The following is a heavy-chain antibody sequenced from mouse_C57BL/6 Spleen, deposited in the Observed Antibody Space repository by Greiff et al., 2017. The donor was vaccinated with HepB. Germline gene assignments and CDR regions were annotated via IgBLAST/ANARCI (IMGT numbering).Heavy chain of an antibody. D-gene: IGHD2-4*01. CDR1: GFTFSDYY. Sequence: EVKLMESEGGLVQPGSSMKLSCTASGFTFSDYYMAWVRQVPEKGLEWVANINYDGSSTYYLDSLKSRFIISRDNAKNILYLQMSSLKSEDTATYYCARGGYYDYGGYFDYWGQGTTLTVSS. CDR3: ARGGYYDYGGYFDY. V-gene: IGHV5-16*01. J-gene: IGHJ2*01. CDR2: INYDGSST.